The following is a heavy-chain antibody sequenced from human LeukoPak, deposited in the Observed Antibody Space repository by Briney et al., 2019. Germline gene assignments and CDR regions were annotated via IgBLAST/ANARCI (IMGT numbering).Heavy chain of an antibody. CDR2: ISGSGGST. D-gene: IGHD2-2*01. Sequence: GASLRLSCAASGFTFSSYAMSWVRQAPGKGLEWVSAISGSGGSTYYADSVKGRFTISRDNSKNTLYLQMNSLRAEDTAVYYCAKEGGGDIVVVPAAFAHAFDIWGQGTMVIVSS. J-gene: IGHJ3*02. V-gene: IGHV3-23*01. CDR1: GFTFSSYA. CDR3: AKEGGGDIVVVPAAFAHAFDI.